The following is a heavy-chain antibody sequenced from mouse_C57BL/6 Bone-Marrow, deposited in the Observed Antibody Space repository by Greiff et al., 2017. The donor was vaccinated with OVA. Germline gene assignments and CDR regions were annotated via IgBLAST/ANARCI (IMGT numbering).Heavy chain of an antibody. Sequence: DVKLVESGGGLVQPGGSLKLSCAASGFTFSDYGMAWVRQAPRTGPEWVAFISNLAYSIYYADTVTGRFTISRENAKNTLYLEMSSLRSEDTAMYYCARHRCYAMGYWGKGASVTVSS. CDR2: ISNLAYSI. CDR1: GFTFSDYG. V-gene: IGHV5-15*01. CDR3: ARHRCYAMGY. J-gene: IGHJ4*01.